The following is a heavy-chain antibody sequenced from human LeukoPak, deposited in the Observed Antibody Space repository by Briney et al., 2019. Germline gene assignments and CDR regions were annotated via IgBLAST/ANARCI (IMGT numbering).Heavy chain of an antibody. V-gene: IGHV3-21*01. J-gene: IGHJ3*02. Sequence: SGGSLRLSCAASGFTFSSYSMNWVRQAPGKGLEWVSSISSSSSYIYYADSVKGRFTISRDNAKNSLYLQMNSLRAEDTAVYYCARDLGSSWYGEAFDIWGQGTMVTVSS. D-gene: IGHD6-13*01. CDR2: ISSSSSYI. CDR3: ARDLGSSWYGEAFDI. CDR1: GFTFSSYS.